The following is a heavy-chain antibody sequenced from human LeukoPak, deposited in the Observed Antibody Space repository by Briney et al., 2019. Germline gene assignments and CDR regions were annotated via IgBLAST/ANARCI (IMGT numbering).Heavy chain of an antibody. CDR1: GFTFSSYS. J-gene: IGHJ4*02. V-gene: IGHV3-21*01. CDR3: ARDSPIYGDYVYPFGY. D-gene: IGHD4-17*01. CDR2: ISSRSSYM. Sequence: GGSLRLSCAASGFTFSSYSMNWVRQAPGKGLEWVSSISSRSSYMYDADSVKGRFTISRDNAKNSLYLQMDSLRADDTAVYYCARDSPIYGDYVYPFGYWGQGTLVTVSS.